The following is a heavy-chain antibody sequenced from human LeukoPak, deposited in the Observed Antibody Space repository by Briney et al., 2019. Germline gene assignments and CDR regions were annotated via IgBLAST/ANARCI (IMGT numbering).Heavy chain of an antibody. CDR1: GGTFSSYA. J-gene: IGHJ5*02. CDR3: ARGRKGDFQYNWFDP. CDR2: IIPIFGTA. D-gene: IGHD2-21*02. Sequence: EASVKVSCTASGGTFSSYAISWVRQAPGQGLEWMGGIIPIFGTANYAQKFQGRVTITADESTSTAYMELSSLRSEDTAVYYCARGRKGDFQYNWFDPWGQGTLVTVSS. V-gene: IGHV1-69*01.